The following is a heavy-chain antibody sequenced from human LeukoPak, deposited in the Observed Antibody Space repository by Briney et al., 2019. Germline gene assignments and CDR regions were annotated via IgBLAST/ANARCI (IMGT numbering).Heavy chain of an antibody. CDR3: ARGRGGTIVVVVAAIGDAFDI. D-gene: IGHD2-15*01. Sequence: ASVKVSCKASGYTFTSYGISWVRQAPGQGLEWMGWISAYNGNANYAQKLQGRDTMTTDTSTSTAYMELRSLRSDDTAVYYCARGRGGTIVVVVAAIGDAFDIWGQGTMVTVSS. CDR2: ISAYNGNA. CDR1: GYTFTSYG. V-gene: IGHV1-18*01. J-gene: IGHJ3*02.